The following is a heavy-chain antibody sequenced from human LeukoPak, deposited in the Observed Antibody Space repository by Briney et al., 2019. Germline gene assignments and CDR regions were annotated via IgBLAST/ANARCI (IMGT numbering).Heavy chain of an antibody. CDR1: GFSVSNNF. J-gene: IGHJ6*03. CDR2: IYSGGTT. V-gene: IGHV3-53*01. Sequence: PGGSLRLSCAASGFSVSNNFMSWVRQAPGKGLEWVSVIYSGGTTYYADSVKGRFTISRDNSKNTLSLQMNNLRAEDKAVYYCARDGYGNNYMDVWGKGTTVTVSS. CDR3: ARDGYGNNYMDV. D-gene: IGHD1/OR15-1a*01.